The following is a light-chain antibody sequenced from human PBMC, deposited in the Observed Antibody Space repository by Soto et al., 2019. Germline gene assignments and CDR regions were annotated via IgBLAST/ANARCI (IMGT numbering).Light chain of an antibody. CDR1: SSDIGAAYD. Sequence: QLVLTQPPSVSGAPGQRVTISCSGSSSDIGAAYDVHWYQQHPGTVPKLLIHENTNRPSGVPDRFSASKSGTSASLAITGLQAEDEADYYCQSYDSRLGVVFGGGTKLTVL. CDR3: QSYDSRLGVV. V-gene: IGLV1-40*01. CDR2: ENT. J-gene: IGLJ3*02.